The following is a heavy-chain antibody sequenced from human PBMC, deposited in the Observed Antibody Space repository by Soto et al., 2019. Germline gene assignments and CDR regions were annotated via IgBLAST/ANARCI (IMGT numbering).Heavy chain of an antibody. V-gene: IGHV3-48*01. CDR1: GFTFSSYS. Sequence: GGSLRLSCAASGFTFSSYSMNWVRQAPGKGLEWVSYISSSSSTIYYADSVKGRFTISRDNSKNTLYLQMNSLRAEDTAVYYCARDKRDLRFLEWSYYFDYWGQGTLVTVPQ. D-gene: IGHD3-3*01. CDR2: ISSSSSTI. J-gene: IGHJ4*02. CDR3: ARDKRDLRFLEWSYYFDY.